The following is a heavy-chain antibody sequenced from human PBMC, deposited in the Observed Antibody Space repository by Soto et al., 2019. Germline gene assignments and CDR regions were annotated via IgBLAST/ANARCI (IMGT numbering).Heavy chain of an antibody. CDR3: ARSRPYYDFWSGYYTYYFDY. D-gene: IGHD3-3*01. Sequence: ASVKVSCKASGYTFTSYGISWVRQAPGQRLGWMGWINAGNGNTKYSQKFQGRVTITRDTSASTAYMELSSLRSEDTAVYYCARSRPYYDFWSGYYTYYFDYWGQGTLVTVSS. V-gene: IGHV1-3*01. J-gene: IGHJ4*02. CDR2: INAGNGNT. CDR1: GYTFTSYG.